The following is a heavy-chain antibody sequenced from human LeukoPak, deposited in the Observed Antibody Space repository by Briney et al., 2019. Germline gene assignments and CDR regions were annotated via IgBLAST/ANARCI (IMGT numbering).Heavy chain of an antibody. V-gene: IGHV1-18*01. Sequence: GASVKVSCKASGYPFTIFDINWVRQAPGQGLEWMGWISGYNGDTNYAQKFQDRVTMTTDTSTSTAYMELRSLRSDDTAFYYCARGCGSTSCYLLDYWGQGTLVTVSS. CDR1: GYPFTIFD. J-gene: IGHJ4*02. CDR2: ISGYNGDT. CDR3: ARGCGSTSCYLLDY. D-gene: IGHD2-2*01.